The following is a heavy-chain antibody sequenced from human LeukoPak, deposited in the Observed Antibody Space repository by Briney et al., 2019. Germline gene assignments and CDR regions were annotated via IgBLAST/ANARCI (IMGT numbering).Heavy chain of an antibody. CDR2: ISSSGSTI. V-gene: IGHV3-11*01. CDR3: ARGPPGISSGTSEIWDY. CDR1: GFTFSSYA. J-gene: IGHJ4*01. Sequence: GGSLRLSCAASGFTFSSYAMSWIRQAPGKGLEWVSYISSSGSTIYYADSVKGRFTISRDNAKNSLYLQMNSLRAEDTAVYYCARGPPGISSGTSEIWDYWGHGTLVTVSS. D-gene: IGHD6-19*01.